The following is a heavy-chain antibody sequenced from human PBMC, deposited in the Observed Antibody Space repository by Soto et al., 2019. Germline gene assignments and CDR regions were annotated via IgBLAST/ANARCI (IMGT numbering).Heavy chain of an antibody. CDR2: SDPEDGGS. J-gene: IGHJ6*02. CDR3: ATGARNYSYYGMDV. V-gene: IGHV1-24*01. Sequence: QVQLVQSGAEVRKPGASVKVSCKVSGYTLTELSMHWVRQAPGKGREWLGGSDPEDGGSIYAQKFQGRVTMTEDTSTDTAYMELSSLRSEDTAVYYCATGARNYSYYGMDVWGQGTTVTVSS. CDR1: GYTLTELS.